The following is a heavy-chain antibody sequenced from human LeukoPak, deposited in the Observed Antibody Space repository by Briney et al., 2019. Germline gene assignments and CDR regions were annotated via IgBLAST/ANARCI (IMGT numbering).Heavy chain of an antibody. D-gene: IGHD3-10*01. Sequence: PSETLSLTCTVSGGSISSYYWSWIRQPPGKGLEWIGYIYYSGSTNYNPSLKSRVTISVDTSKNQFSPKLSSVTAADTAVYYCAGFGENGMDVWGQGTTVTVSS. CDR2: IYYSGST. CDR3: AGFGENGMDV. CDR1: GGSISSYY. V-gene: IGHV4-59*01. J-gene: IGHJ6*02.